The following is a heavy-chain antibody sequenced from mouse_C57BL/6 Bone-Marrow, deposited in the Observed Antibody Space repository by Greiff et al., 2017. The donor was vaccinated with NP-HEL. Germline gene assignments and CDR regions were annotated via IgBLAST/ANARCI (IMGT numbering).Heavy chain of an antibody. D-gene: IGHD1-1*01. CDR2: ISSGGSYT. J-gene: IGHJ3*01. Sequence: VQLKESGGDLVKPGGSLKLSCAASGFTFSSYGMSWVRQTPDKRLEWVATISSGGSYTYYPDSVKGRFTISRDNAKNTLYLQMSSLKSEDTAMYYCASLYYYGSSYRFAYWGQGTLVTVSA. V-gene: IGHV5-6*01. CDR1: GFTFSSYG. CDR3: ASLYYYGSSYRFAY.